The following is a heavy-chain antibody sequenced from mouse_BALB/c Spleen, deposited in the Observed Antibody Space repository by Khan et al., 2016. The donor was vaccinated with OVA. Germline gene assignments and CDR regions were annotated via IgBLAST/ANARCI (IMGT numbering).Heavy chain of an antibody. CDR3: TTHGGGSGWFTY. CDR1: GYTFTTYW. Sequence: QVQLQQSGAELAKPGASVKMSCKASGYTFTTYWMHWVKQRPGQGLEWIGYINPSTDYTEYNQKFKDKATLTADKSSSTAYMQLTSLTPKDCAVYYCTTHGGGSGWFTYAGQGTLVTVSA. CDR2: INPSTDYT. V-gene: IGHV1-7*01. J-gene: IGHJ3*01. D-gene: IGHD1-1*02.